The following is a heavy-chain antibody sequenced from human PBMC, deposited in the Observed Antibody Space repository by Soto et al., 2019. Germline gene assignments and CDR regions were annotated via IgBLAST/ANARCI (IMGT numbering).Heavy chain of an antibody. CDR3: ARPAFGFWSCSGYYYYCMDV. V-gene: IGHV1-18*04. D-gene: IGHD3-3*01. Sequence: ASVKVSCKASGYTFTSYGISWVRQAPGQGLEWMGWISAYNGNTNYAQKLQGRVTMTTDTSTSTAYMELRSLRSDDTAVYYCARPAFGFWSCSGYYYYCMDVWGQGTTVTVSS. CDR2: ISAYNGNT. J-gene: IGHJ6*02. CDR1: GYTFTSYG.